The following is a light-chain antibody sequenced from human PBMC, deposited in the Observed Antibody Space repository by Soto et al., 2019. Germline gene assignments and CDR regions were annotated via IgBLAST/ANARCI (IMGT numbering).Light chain of an antibody. J-gene: IGKJ5*01. CDR3: MQGQQTPIT. V-gene: IGKV2-28*01. CDR1: QSILHSSGNNY. Sequence: DIVMTQSPLSLPVTPGEPASMSCRSSQSILHSSGNNYLDWYVHKQGQSPQLLIYWGSSRACGFTDRFSGSRSGTYFTLKISRVEAEDVGIYYCMQGQQTPITFGQATRLEIK. CDR2: WGS.